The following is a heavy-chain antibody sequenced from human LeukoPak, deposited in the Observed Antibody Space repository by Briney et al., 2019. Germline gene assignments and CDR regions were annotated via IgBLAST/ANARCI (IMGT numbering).Heavy chain of an antibody. D-gene: IGHD6-6*01. CDR1: GYTFTSYA. J-gene: IGHJ4*02. CDR3: ARTAARRFDY. CDR2: INPTGGST. V-gene: IGHV1-46*01. Sequence: ASVTVSCTASGYTFTSYAMNWVRQAPGQGLEWMGIINPTGGSTTYAQKFQGRVTMTRDTSTSTVYMELSSLRSDDTAVYYCARTAARRFDYWGQGTLVTVSS.